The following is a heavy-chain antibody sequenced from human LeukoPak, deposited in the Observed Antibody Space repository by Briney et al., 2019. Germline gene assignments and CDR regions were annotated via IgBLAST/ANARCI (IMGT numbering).Heavy chain of an antibody. CDR2: ISAYNGNT. CDR1: GYTFTSYG. Sequence: ASVKVSCKASGYTFTSYGISWVRQAPGQGLEWMGWISAYNGNTNYAQKLQGRVTMTTDTSTSTAYMELRSLRPDDTAVYYCARVYLAGYCSGGSCSHGDYWGQGTLVTVSS. D-gene: IGHD2-15*01. V-gene: IGHV1-18*01. J-gene: IGHJ4*02. CDR3: ARVYLAGYCSGGSCSHGDY.